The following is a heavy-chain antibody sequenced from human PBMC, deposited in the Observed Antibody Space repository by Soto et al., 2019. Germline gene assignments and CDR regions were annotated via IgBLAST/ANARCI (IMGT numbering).Heavy chain of an antibody. CDR1: GFTFSSYG. J-gene: IGHJ6*02. Sequence: GGSLRLSCAASGFTFSSYGMHWVRQAPGKGLEWVAVISYDGSNKYYADSVKGRFTISRDNSKNTLYLQMNSLRAEDTAVYYCAKGLYTYYDFWSGLGIYYYYYGMDVWGQGTTVTVSS. CDR3: AKGLYTYYDFWSGLGIYYYYYGMDV. V-gene: IGHV3-30*18. CDR2: ISYDGSNK. D-gene: IGHD3-3*01.